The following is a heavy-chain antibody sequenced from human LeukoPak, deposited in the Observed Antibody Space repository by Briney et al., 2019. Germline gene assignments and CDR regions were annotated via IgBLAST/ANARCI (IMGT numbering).Heavy chain of an antibody. D-gene: IGHD1-26*01. CDR3: ARGQWELHRALDY. Sequence: ASVKVSCKASGGTFSSYAISWVRQAPGQGLEWMGGIIPIFGTANYAQKFRGRVTITTDESTSTAYMELSSLRSEDTAVYYCARGQWELHRALDYWGQGTLVTVSS. V-gene: IGHV1-69*05. CDR1: GGTFSSYA. CDR2: IIPIFGTA. J-gene: IGHJ4*02.